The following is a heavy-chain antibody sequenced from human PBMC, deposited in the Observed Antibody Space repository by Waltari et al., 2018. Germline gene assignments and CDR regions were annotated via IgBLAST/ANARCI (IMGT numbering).Heavy chain of an antibody. CDR3: AKDPTPYYYDSSGYYWDY. D-gene: IGHD3-22*01. V-gene: IGHV3-23*01. Sequence: EVQLLESGGGLVQPGGSLRLSCAASGFTFSSYAMSWVRQAPGKGLEWVSAISGSGGSTYYAGAVKGRFTITMDNSKNTLYLQMNSLRAENTAVYYCAKDPTPYYYDSSGYYWDYWGQGTLVTVSS. J-gene: IGHJ4*02. CDR2: ISGSGGST. CDR1: GFTFSSYA.